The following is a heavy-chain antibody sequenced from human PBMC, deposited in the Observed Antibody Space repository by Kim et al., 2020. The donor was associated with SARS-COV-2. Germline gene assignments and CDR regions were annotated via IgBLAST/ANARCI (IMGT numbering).Heavy chain of an antibody. CDR3: ARDIPAAIHPNYYYYYGMDV. CDR2: ISYDGSNK. Sequence: GGSLRLSCAASGFTFSSYAMHWVRQAPGKGLEWAAVISYDGSNKYYADSVKGRFTISRDNSKNTLYLQMNSLRAEDTAVYYCARDIPAAIHPNYYYYYGMDVWGQGTTVTVSS. D-gene: IGHD2-2*02. CDR1: GFTFSSYA. V-gene: IGHV3-30-3*01. J-gene: IGHJ6*02.